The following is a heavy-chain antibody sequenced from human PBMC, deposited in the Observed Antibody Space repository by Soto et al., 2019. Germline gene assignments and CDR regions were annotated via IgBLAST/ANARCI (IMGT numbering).Heavy chain of an antibody. J-gene: IGHJ4*02. Sequence: SETLSLTCAVYGGSFSGYYWSWIRQPPGKGLEWIGEINHSGSTNYNPSLKSRVTISVDTSKNQFSLKLSSVTAADTAVYYCASVVAATYYFDYWGQGTLVTVSS. CDR2: INHSGST. D-gene: IGHD2-15*01. CDR1: GGSFSGYY. V-gene: IGHV4-34*01. CDR3: ASVVAATYYFDY.